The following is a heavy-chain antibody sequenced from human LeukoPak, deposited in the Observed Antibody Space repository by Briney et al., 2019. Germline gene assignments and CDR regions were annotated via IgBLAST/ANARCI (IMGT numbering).Heavy chain of an antibody. Sequence: PSETLSLTCTVSGGSISSSSHYWGWIRQPPGKGLEWIGSMYYRGSTYHNPSLKSRVTISVDTSKNQFSLKLSSVTAADTAVYYCAREIAYCGADCPPHFDYWGQGTLVTVSS. CDR3: AREIAYCGADCPPHFDY. J-gene: IGHJ4*02. CDR1: GGSISSSSHY. D-gene: IGHD2-21*02. CDR2: MYYRGST. V-gene: IGHV4-39*07.